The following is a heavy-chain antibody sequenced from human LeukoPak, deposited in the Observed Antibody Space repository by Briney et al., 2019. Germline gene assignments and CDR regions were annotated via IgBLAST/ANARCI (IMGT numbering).Heavy chain of an antibody. V-gene: IGHV3-74*01. CDR1: GFTFSSYW. Sequence: GGSLRLSCAVSGFTFSSYWMHWVRQAPGKGLVWVSRVNSDGSSTTYADSVKGRFTISRDNAKNTLYLQMNSLRAEDTAVYYCAKDAGSGWYVPGYWGQGTLVTVSS. D-gene: IGHD6-19*01. J-gene: IGHJ4*02. CDR3: AKDAGSGWYVPGY. CDR2: VNSDGSST.